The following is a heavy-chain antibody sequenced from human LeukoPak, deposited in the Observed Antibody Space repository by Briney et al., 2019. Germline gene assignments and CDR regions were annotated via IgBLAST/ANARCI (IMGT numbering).Heavy chain of an antibody. CDR1: GGSISSYY. D-gene: IGHD1/OR15-1a*01. CDR2: IYYSGST. J-gene: IGHJ3*02. V-gene: IGHV4-59*08. CDR3: ASEGTGTDAFDI. Sequence: SETLSLTCTVSGGSISSYYWSWIRQPPGKGLEWIGYIYYSGSTNYNPSPKSRVTISVDTSKNQFSLKLSSVTAADTAVYYCASEGTGTDAFDIWGQGTMVTVSS.